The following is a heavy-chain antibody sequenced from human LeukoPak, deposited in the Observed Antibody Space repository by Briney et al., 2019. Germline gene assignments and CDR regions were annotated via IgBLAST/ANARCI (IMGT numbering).Heavy chain of an antibody. V-gene: IGHV3-7*04. Sequence: PGGSLRLSCAASGFTFSSYSMNWVRQAPGKGLEWVANIKQDGSEKNYVDSVKGRFTISRDNAKNSLYLQMNSLRAEDTAVYYCARGLLAAAGIDYRGQGALVTVSS. CDR2: IKQDGSEK. J-gene: IGHJ4*02. CDR3: ARGLLAAAGIDY. CDR1: GFTFSSYS. D-gene: IGHD6-13*01.